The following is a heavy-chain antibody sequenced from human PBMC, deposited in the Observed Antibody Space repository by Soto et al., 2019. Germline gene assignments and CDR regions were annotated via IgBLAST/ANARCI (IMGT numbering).Heavy chain of an antibody. V-gene: IGHV4-34*01. CDR2: INHSGST. CDR1: GGSFSGYY. Sequence: SETLSLTCAVYGGSFSGYYWSWIRQPPGKGLEWIGEINHSGSTNYNPSLKSRVTISVDTSKNQFSLKLSSVTAADTAVYYCARGGIFGVVIMRSGGPAEYFQHWGQGTLVTVSS. D-gene: IGHD3-3*01. J-gene: IGHJ1*01. CDR3: ARGGIFGVVIMRSGGPAEYFQH.